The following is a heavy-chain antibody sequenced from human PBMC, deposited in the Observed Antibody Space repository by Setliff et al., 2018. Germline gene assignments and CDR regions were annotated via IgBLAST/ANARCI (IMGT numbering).Heavy chain of an antibody. Sequence: ASVKVSCKTSGTTFNSHAIDWVRQAPGQGLEWMGRIITAFGSAISAQKFQDRVSITADRTTYTAYLELTSLTLEDTAVYYCATSPKKVTGSDYYNYYMDVWGKGTTVTVSS. V-gene: IGHV1-69*06. J-gene: IGHJ6*03. CDR1: GTTFNSHA. D-gene: IGHD3-9*01. CDR2: IITAFGSA. CDR3: ATSPKKVTGSDYYNYYMDV.